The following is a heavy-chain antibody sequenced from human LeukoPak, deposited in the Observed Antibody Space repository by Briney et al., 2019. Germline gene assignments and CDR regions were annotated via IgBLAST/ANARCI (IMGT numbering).Heavy chain of an antibody. CDR1: GGSISSYY. Sequence: SETLSLTCTVSGGSISSYYWSWIRQPPGKGLEWIGYIYYSWSTNYNPSLKSRVTISVDTSKNQFSLKLSSVTAADTAVYYCARHPDYYDSSGYYYFGAFDIWGQGTMVTVSS. V-gene: IGHV4-59*08. CDR2: IYYSWST. D-gene: IGHD3-22*01. CDR3: ARHPDYYDSSGYYYFGAFDI. J-gene: IGHJ3*02.